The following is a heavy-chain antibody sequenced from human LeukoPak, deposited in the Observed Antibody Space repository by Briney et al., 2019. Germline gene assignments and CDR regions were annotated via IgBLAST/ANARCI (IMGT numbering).Heavy chain of an antibody. V-gene: IGHV5-51*01. CDR2: IYPGDSDT. CDR1: GDSFTSYW. Sequence: GESLKISCKGSGDSFTSYWIGGVRQMPGKGLEWMGIIYPGDSDTRYSPSFQGQVTISADKPISTAYLQWSSLKASDTAMYYCARRANVDIVATDYYYYYMDVWGKGTTVTVSS. CDR3: ARRANVDIVATDYYYYYMDV. J-gene: IGHJ6*03. D-gene: IGHD5-12*01.